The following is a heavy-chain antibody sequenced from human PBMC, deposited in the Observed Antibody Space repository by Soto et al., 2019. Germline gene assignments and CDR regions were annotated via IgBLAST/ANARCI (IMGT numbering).Heavy chain of an antibody. CDR2: TYHSGTT. Sequence: SETLSLTCAVSGDSINNSHWWSWVRQNPGKGLEWIGETYHSGTTNYNPSLKTRVTVSIDKSKNQFSLKMNSVTAADTAVYYCAREVNSSPARGPNWFDPWGQGTLVTVSS. CDR3: AREVNSSPARGPNWFDP. CDR1: GDSINNSHW. J-gene: IGHJ5*02. V-gene: IGHV4-4*02. D-gene: IGHD6-13*01.